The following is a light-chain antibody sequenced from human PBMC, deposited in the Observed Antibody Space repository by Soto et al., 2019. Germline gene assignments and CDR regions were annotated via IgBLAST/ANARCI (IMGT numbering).Light chain of an antibody. CDR1: QSVSSSY. CDR2: GAS. CDR3: QHLGK. Sequence: EIVLTQSPGTLSLSPGERATLSCRASQSVSSSYLAWYQQKPGQAPRLLIYGASSRATGIPDRFSGSGSGTDFTLTISRLEPEDFAVYYCQHLGKFGQGTKVDIK. V-gene: IGKV3-20*01. J-gene: IGKJ1*01.